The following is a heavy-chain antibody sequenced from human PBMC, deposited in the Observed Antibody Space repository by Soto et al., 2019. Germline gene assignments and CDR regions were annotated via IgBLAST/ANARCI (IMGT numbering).Heavy chain of an antibody. Sequence: GGSLRLSCAASGFKFSNYAMSWVRQAPGKGLEWVSLISATGGGTYYADSVKGRFTISRDNSHNTLYLQVHSLTAEDTAVYYCAKARRAGGNSAFYFDFWGQGAQVTVSS. CDR3: AKARRAGGNSAFYFDF. CDR2: ISATGGGT. D-gene: IGHD3-16*01. CDR1: GFKFSNYA. V-gene: IGHV3-23*01. J-gene: IGHJ4*02.